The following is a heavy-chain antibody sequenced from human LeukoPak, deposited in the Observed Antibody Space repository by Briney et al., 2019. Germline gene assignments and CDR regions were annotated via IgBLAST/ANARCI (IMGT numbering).Heavy chain of an antibody. D-gene: IGHD3-10*01. CDR3: ATDLRYYYGSGSYN. CDR1: GYTLTELS. CDR2: FDPEDGET. J-gene: IGHJ4*02. V-gene: IGHV1-24*01. Sequence: ASVKVSCKVSGYTLTELSMHWVRQAPGKGLEWMGGFDPEDGETIYAQKFQGRVTMTEDTSTDTAYMELSSLGSEDTAVYYCATDLRYYYGSGSYNWGQGTLVTVSS.